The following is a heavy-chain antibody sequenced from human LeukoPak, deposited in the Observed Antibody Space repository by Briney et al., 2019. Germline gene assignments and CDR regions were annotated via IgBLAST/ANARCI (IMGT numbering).Heavy chain of an antibody. CDR1: GYTFTGYY. V-gene: IGHV1-2*02. Sequence: ASVKVSCKASGYTFTGYYMHWVRQALGQGLEWMGWINPNSGGTNYAQKFQGRVTMTRDTSISTAYMELSRLRSDDTAVYYCARVGQQLVLGWFDPWGQGTLVTVSS. CDR2: INPNSGGT. J-gene: IGHJ5*02. CDR3: ARVGQQLVLGWFDP. D-gene: IGHD6-13*01.